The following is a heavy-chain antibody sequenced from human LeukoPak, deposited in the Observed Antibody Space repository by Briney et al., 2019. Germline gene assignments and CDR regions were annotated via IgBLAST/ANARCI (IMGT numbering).Heavy chain of an antibody. CDR3: ARQIAVAGKAVFDY. CDR2: IYTTGST. Sequence: SETLSLTCTVSGGSISSYYWTWIRQPARKGMEWVGRIYTTGSTNYNPSLNSRVTTSVDTSKNQFSLKLSSVTAADTAVYYCARQIAVAGKAVFDYWGQGTLVTVSS. CDR1: GGSISSYY. J-gene: IGHJ4*02. V-gene: IGHV4-4*07. D-gene: IGHD6-19*01.